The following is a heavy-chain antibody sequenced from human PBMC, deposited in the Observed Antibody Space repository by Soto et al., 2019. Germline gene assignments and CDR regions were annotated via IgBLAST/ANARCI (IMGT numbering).Heavy chain of an antibody. J-gene: IGHJ3*01. D-gene: IGHD1-7*01. CDR2: ITDNGGDS. CDR3: ARSLPGTYGAFDL. V-gene: IGHV3-23*01. CDR1: GFTFGSRA. Sequence: EVQLLVSGGDLVQPGGSLRLSCVASGFTFGSRAMSWVRQAPGEGLEWVSTITDNGGDSKSADSVRGRFAISRDNSKNAVYLQIDSLRAEDTAVYYCARSLPGTYGAFDLWGQGTMVTVSS.